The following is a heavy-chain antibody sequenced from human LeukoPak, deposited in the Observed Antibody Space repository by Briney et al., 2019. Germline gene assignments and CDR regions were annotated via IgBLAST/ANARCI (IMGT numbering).Heavy chain of an antibody. CDR2: FDPEVGDK. V-gene: IGHV1-24*01. J-gene: IGHJ1*01. CDR1: GHALSDLS. D-gene: IGHD1-1*01. Sequence: GASVKLSCKISGHALSDLSIHWVRQAPGRGPEWMGGFDPEVGDKMHAQKFQGRVTMTRNTSISTAYMELSSLRSEDTAVYYCASSDGKYFQHWGQGTLVTVSS. CDR3: ASSDGKYFQH.